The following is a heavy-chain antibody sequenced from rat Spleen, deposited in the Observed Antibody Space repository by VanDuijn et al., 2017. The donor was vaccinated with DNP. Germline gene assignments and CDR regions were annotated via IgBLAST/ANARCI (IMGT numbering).Heavy chain of an antibody. D-gene: IGHD1-11*01. Sequence: EVQLVESGGGLVQPGRSLKLSCAASGFIFNDFWMAWVRQAPGKGLEWIGEINKDSRTIKYSPSLKDKFTVSRDNVQNTLYLQMNKLGSEDTAIYDCVREDRGVGAWGQGASVTVSS. V-gene: IGHV4-2*01. CDR1: GFIFNDFW. J-gene: IGHJ4*01. CDR2: INKDSRTI. CDR3: VREDRGVGA.